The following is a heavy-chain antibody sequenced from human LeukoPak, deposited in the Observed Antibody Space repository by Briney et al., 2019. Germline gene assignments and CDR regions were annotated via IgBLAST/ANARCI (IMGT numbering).Heavy chain of an antibody. J-gene: IGHJ3*02. CDR1: GYTLTGYY. CDR2: IIPIFATA. CDR3: AVGVRGSGSYQIWGHAFDI. V-gene: IGHV1-69*13. D-gene: IGHD3-10*01. Sequence: SVKVSCKASGYTLTGYYVHWVRQVPGQGLEWMGGIIPIFATADYAQKFQGRVTITADESTSTAYMELSSLRSEDTAVYYCAVGVRGSGSYQIWGHAFDIWGQGTMVTVSS.